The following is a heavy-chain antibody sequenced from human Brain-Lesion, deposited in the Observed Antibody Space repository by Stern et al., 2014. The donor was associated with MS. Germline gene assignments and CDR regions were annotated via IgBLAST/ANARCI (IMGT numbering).Heavy chain of an antibody. Sequence: EDQLVESGGDLVQPGGSLRLSCAASGFRFSNYWMSWVRQAPGKGPEWVANIKPDGREKYYVDSVKGRFTISRDNAKNSLYLQMNSLRVEDTAVYYCARGVDPWGQGTLVTMSS. J-gene: IGHJ5*02. CDR2: IKPDGREK. CDR1: GFRFSNYW. V-gene: IGHV3-7*01. CDR3: ARGVDP.